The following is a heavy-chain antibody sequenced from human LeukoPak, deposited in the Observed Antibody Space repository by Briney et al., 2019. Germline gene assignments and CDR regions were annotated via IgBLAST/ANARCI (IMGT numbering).Heavy chain of an antibody. CDR2: IYYSGST. J-gene: IGHJ6*03. V-gene: IGHV4-59*01. CDR1: GGSISSYY. CDR3: ARAKVVVVPAARYYMDV. Sequence: PETLSLTCTVSGGSISSYYWSWIRQPPGKGLEWIGYIYYSGSTNYNPSLKSRVTISVDTSKNQFSLKLSSVTAADTAVYYCARAKVVVVPAARYYMDVWGKGTTVTVSS. D-gene: IGHD2-2*01.